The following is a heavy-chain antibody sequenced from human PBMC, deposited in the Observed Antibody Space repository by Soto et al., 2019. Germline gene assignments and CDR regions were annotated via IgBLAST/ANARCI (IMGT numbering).Heavy chain of an antibody. Sequence: PWWSLRLSCEASVFTCSKYGMQWFRQAPGKGLEWVAVISYDGYLKYYVDSVKGRFTVARDNSKNTLFLEMNSLRVEDTAVYFCAKDFKVSGSHYGTLNYYYGMDVWGQGTTVTVSS. CDR1: VFTCSKYG. J-gene: IGHJ6*02. D-gene: IGHD3-10*01. CDR2: ISYDGYLK. CDR3: AKDFKVSGSHYGTLNYYYGMDV. V-gene: IGHV3-30*18.